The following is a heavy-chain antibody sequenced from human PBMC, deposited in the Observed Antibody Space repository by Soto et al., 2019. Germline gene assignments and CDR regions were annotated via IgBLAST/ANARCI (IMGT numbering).Heavy chain of an antibody. CDR1: GYTFTSYA. CDR3: ARDKGSGSYIDYYYMDV. CDR2: INAGNGNT. J-gene: IGHJ6*03. Sequence: QVQLVQSGAEVKKPGASVKVSCKASGYTFTSYAMHWVRQAPGQRLEWMGWINAGNGNTKYSQKFQGRVTITRDTSASTAYMVLSSLRSEDTAVYYCARDKGSGSYIDYYYMDVWGKGTTVTVSS. D-gene: IGHD3-10*01. V-gene: IGHV1-3*01.